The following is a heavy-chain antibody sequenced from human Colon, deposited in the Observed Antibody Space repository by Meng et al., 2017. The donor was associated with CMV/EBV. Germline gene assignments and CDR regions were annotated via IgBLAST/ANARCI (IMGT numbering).Heavy chain of an antibody. D-gene: IGHD1-26*01. V-gene: IGHV1-2*02. CDR1: GYTFTGYF. Sequence: QVLVVQSGAEVKKPGASVKGSCKASGYTFTGYFMYWVRQAPGQGLEWLGVINPITGGTNYAQKFQGRVTMTRDTSMNTAYMELSRLRSDDTAVYYCASLSGGDFDYWGQGTLVTVSS. J-gene: IGHJ4*02. CDR3: ASLSGGDFDY. CDR2: INPITGGT.